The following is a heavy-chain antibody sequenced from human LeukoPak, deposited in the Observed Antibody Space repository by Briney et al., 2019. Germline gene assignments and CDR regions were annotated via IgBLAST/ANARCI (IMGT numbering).Heavy chain of an antibody. CDR3: ARGYCSGGSCYVPDNWFDP. D-gene: IGHD2-15*01. Sequence: SETLSLTCTVSGGSISSFYCSCIRHLPPPVQALIGFIYYSGSTNYNPSLKSRVTISVDTSKNQFSLKLSSVTAADTAVYYCARGYCSGGSCYVPDNWFDPWGQGTLVTVSS. CDR2: IYYSGST. V-gene: IGHV4-59*01. J-gene: IGHJ5*02. CDR1: GGSISSFY.